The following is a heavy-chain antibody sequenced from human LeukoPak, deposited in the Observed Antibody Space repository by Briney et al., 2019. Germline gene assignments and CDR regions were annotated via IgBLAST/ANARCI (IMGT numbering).Heavy chain of an antibody. V-gene: IGHV4-59*01. Sequence: SETLSLTCTVSGGSISSYYWSWIRQPPGKGLEWIGYICYSGSTNYNPSLKSRVTISVDTSKNQFSLKLSSVTAADAAVYYCARGATLPYQLLPIYYYYMDVWGKGTTVTVSS. CDR1: GGSISSYY. D-gene: IGHD2-2*01. J-gene: IGHJ6*03. CDR3: ARGATLPYQLLPIYYYYMDV. CDR2: ICYSGST.